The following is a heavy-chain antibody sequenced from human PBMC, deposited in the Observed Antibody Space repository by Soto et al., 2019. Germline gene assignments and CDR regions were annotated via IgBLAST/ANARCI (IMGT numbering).Heavy chain of an antibody. CDR2: ISYDGSNK. V-gene: IGHV3-30*18. Sequence: GGSLRLSCAASGFTFSSYGMHWVRQAPGKGLEWVAVISYDGSNKYYADSVKGRFTISRDNSKNTLYLQMNSLRAEDTAVYYCAKVPATLTYYYYGMDVWGQGTTVTVSS. CDR3: AKVPATLTYYYYGMDV. J-gene: IGHJ6*02. CDR1: GFTFSSYG. D-gene: IGHD2-15*01.